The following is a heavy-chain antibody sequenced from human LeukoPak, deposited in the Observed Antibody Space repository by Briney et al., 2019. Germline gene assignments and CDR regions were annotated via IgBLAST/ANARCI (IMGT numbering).Heavy chain of an antibody. CDR1: GYTFTGYY. CDR3: ARDVRGYSGYGTASDY. J-gene: IGHJ4*02. Sequence: ASVKVSCKASGYTFTGYYIHSVRQAPGQGLEWMGWINPNSGGTNYAQKFQGRVTMTRDTSISTAYMELSRLRSDDTAVYYCARDVRGYSGYGTASDYWGQGTLVTVSS. CDR2: INPNSGGT. V-gene: IGHV1-2*02. D-gene: IGHD5-12*01.